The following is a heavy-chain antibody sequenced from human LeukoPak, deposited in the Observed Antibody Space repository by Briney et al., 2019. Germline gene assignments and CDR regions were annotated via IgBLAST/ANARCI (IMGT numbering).Heavy chain of an antibody. CDR2: FDPEDGET. J-gene: IGHJ4*02. CDR3: ARDSRAGELLLCPY. CDR1: GYTLTELS. V-gene: IGHV1-24*01. Sequence: ASVKVSCKVSGYTLTELSMHWVRQAPGKGLEWMGGFDPEDGETIYAQKFQGRVTITADKSTSTAYMELSSLRSEDTAVYYCARDSRAGELLLCPYWGLGTLVTVSS. D-gene: IGHD3-10*01.